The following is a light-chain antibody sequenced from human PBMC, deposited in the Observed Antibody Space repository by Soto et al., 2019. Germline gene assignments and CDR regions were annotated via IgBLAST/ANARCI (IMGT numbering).Light chain of an antibody. CDR3: QDYGTSAPWT. V-gene: IGKV3-20*01. J-gene: IGKJ1*01. CDR2: RGS. Sequence: EVVLTQSPGTLSLSPGERATLSCRASQNIRGTELACYQQKPGQAPRLLIYRGSTRATGIPDRFSGRGSGTDFTLTISRLEPEDFSVYYCQDYGTSAPWTFGQGTKVEIK. CDR1: QNIRGTE.